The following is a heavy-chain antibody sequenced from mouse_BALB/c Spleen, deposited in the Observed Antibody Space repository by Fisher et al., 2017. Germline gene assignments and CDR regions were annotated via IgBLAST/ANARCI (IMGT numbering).Heavy chain of an antibody. CDR3: ARRLPLEYAMDY. J-gene: IGHJ4*01. V-gene: IGHV5-17*02. D-gene: IGHD3-2*02. Sequence: RFTISRDNPKNTLFLQMTSLRSEDTAMYYCARRLPLEYAMDYWGQGTSVTVSS.